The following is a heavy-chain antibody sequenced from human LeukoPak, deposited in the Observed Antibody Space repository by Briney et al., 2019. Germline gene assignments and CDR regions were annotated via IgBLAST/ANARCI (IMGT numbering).Heavy chain of an antibody. CDR3: ASGTYYYFDF. J-gene: IGHJ4*02. D-gene: IGHD1-26*01. Sequence: SETLSLTCTVSDGSISSYYWSWIRQPPGKGLEWIGYIYYSGSTTYNPSLKNRVTISVDTSKNQFSLKLRSVTAADTAVYYCASGTYYYFDFWGQGTLVTVSS. CDR1: DGSISSYY. CDR2: IYYSGST. V-gene: IGHV4-59*08.